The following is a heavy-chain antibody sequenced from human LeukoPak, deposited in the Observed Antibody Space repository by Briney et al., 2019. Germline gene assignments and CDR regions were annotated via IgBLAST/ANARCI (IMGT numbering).Heavy chain of an antibody. V-gene: IGHV3-23*01. Sequence: GGPLTLSCGASGSTFSNSAMSWSRQPRGKGLQWVSTISARDGRTYYADSVKGRFTISRDNSKNTLYLQMNSLRTDDTAVYYCAKDADNWKYGVDYWGQGTLVTVSS. CDR3: AKDADNWKYGVDY. D-gene: IGHD1-7*01. CDR2: ISARDGRT. CDR1: GSTFSNSA. J-gene: IGHJ4*02.